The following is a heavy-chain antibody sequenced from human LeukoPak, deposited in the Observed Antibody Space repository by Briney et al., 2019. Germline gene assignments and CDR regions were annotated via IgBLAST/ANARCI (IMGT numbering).Heavy chain of an antibody. Sequence: SQTLSLTCTVSGGSISSGGYYWSWIRQHPGKGLEWIGYIYYSGSTYYNPSLKSRVTISVDTSKNQFSLKLSSVTAADTAVYYCAREDVDTYGMDVWGQGTTVTVPS. CDR3: AREDVDTYGMDV. J-gene: IGHJ6*02. CDR1: GGSISSGGYY. D-gene: IGHD3/OR15-3a*01. CDR2: IYYSGST. V-gene: IGHV4-31*03.